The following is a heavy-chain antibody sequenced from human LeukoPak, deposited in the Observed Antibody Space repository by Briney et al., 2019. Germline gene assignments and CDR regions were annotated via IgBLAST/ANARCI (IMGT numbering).Heavy chain of an antibody. D-gene: IGHD4-23*01. V-gene: IGHV3-7*01. Sequence: PGGSLRLSCAAPGFTFSCYWRGWVRQAPGKGLELVANIQQDGSQKYYVDSVKGRFTSSRDKAKNSLSIQMHSLRGEDTAVYYCARYGHAGGQDYWGQGTLVTVSS. CDR3: ARYGHAGGQDY. CDR1: GFTFSCYW. J-gene: IGHJ4*02. CDR2: IQQDGSQK.